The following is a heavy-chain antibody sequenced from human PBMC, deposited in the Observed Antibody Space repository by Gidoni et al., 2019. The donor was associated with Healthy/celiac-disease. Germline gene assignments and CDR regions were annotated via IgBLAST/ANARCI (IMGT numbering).Heavy chain of an antibody. Sequence: QVQLQQWGAGLLKPSETLSLTCGVYGGSFSGYYWSCIRQPPGKGLEWIGEINHSGSTHYNPSLKSRVTISVDTSKNQFSLKLSSVTAADTAVYYCARGRRKYSSTHRRGTDSIAVAIIPGYYFDYWGQGTLVTVSS. CDR1: GGSFSGYY. CDR2: INHSGST. J-gene: IGHJ4*02. V-gene: IGHV4-34*01. D-gene: IGHD6-19*01. CDR3: ARGRRKYSSTHRRGTDSIAVAIIPGYYFDY.